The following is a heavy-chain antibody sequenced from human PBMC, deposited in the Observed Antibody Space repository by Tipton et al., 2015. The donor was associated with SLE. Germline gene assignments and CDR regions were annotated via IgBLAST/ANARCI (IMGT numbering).Heavy chain of an antibody. D-gene: IGHD2-8*01. CDR1: GGTFSSYA. J-gene: IGHJ6*02. Sequence: QSGAEVKKPGASVKVSCKASGGTFSSYAISWVRQAPGQGLEWMGGIIPIFGTANYAQKFQGRVTITADESTSTAYMELSSLRSEDTAVYYCAREVYSGSYYYYYGMDVWGQGTTVTISS. CDR2: IIPIFGTA. V-gene: IGHV1-69*13. CDR3: AREVYSGSYYYYYGMDV.